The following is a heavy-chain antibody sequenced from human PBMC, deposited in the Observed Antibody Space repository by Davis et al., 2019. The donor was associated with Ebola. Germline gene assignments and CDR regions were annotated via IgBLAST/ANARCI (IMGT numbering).Heavy chain of an antibody. D-gene: IGHD3-3*01. V-gene: IGHV4-59*08. J-gene: IGHJ5*02. CDR2: IYYSGST. Sequence: PSETLSLTCTVSGGSISSYYWSWIRQPPGKGLEWIGYIYYSGSTYYNPSLKSRVTISVDTSKNQFSLKLSSVTAADTAVYYCASNHRYDFWSGYYQQDWFDPWGQGTLVTVSS. CDR1: GGSISSYY. CDR3: ASNHRYDFWSGYYQQDWFDP.